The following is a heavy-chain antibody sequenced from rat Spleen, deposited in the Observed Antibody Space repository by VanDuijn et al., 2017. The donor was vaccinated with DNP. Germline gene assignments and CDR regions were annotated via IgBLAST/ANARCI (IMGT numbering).Heavy chain of an antibody. CDR1: GFSLTSYN. Sequence: QVQLKESGPGLVQPSQTLSLTCTVSGFSLTSYNVHWVRQPTGKGLEWMGVIWPGGNTDYNSALQSRLSISRDTSKSQVFLNMNSVQTEDIGTYYCATNYGYYWGQGVMVTVSS. V-gene: IGHV2-30*01. J-gene: IGHJ2*01. CDR3: ATNYGYY. CDR2: IWPGGNT. D-gene: IGHD1-11*01.